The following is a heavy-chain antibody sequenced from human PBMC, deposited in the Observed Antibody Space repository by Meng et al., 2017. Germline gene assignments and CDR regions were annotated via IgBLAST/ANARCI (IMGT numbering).Heavy chain of an antibody. CDR2: ISGSGGST. CDR1: GFTFSSYA. CDR3: AKVGATSILFFFDY. D-gene: IGHD1-26*01. V-gene: IGHV3-23*01. J-gene: IGHJ4*02. Sequence: GESLKISCAASGFTFSSYAMSWVRQAPGKGLEWVSAISGSGGSTYYADSVKGRFTISRDNSKSTLYLQMNSLRAEDTAVYYCAKVGATSILFFFDYWGQGTLVTVSS.